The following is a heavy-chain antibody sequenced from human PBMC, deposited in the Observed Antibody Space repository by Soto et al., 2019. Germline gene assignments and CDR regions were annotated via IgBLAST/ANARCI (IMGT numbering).Heavy chain of an antibody. CDR2: VSFDGNRQ. D-gene: IGHD2-2*01. CDR1: GFTFSSFA. V-gene: IGHV3-30*04. CDR3: ARRHREVPALIGDYFDY. J-gene: IGHJ4*02. Sequence: QVQLVESGGGVVQPGKSLTLSCAASGFTFSSFAMHWVRQPPGKGLEWVAVVSFDGNRQYLSDSVKGRFTISRYNSNNTVSLHMNSLRDDDSVLYYCARRHREVPALIGDYFDYWGQGTLVTVSS.